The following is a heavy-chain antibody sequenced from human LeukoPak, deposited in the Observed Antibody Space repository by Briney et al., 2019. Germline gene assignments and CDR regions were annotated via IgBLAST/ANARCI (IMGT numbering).Heavy chain of an antibody. CDR2: FYVGGAT. V-gene: IGHV3-53*01. D-gene: IGHD5-24*01. Sequence: GGSLRLSCAVSGFSVTNNYMSWVRPAPGKGLEWVSVFYVGGATYYADSVKGRFTIFRDNSENTLYLQMKSLRAEDTAVYYCARGDGYNFFDYWGQGTLVTVSS. CDR3: ARGDGYNFFDY. CDR1: GFSVTNNY. J-gene: IGHJ4*02.